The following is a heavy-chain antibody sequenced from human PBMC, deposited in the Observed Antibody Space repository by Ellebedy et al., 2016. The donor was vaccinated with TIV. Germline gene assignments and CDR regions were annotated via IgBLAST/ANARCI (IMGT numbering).Heavy chain of an antibody. CDR3: ARAQIHDFWSGYYTHYYSYGMDV. CDR2: IYYSGST. D-gene: IGHD3-3*01. Sequence: SETLSLTCTVSGGSINSYYWSWIRQPPGKGLEWIGSIYYSGSTNFNPSLKSRVPISVDTSKNPFSLKLSSVTAADTAVYYCARAQIHDFWSGYYTHYYSYGMDVWGQGTTVTVSS. J-gene: IGHJ6*02. CDR1: GGSINSYY. V-gene: IGHV4-59*01.